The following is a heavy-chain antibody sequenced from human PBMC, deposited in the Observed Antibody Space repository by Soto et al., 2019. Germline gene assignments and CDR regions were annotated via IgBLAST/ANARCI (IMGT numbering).Heavy chain of an antibody. CDR3: ASGSYYYARPAYHF. Sequence: GGSLRLSGAASGFSFSSYGMHWVRQAPGKGLEWVALIWYDGSNEYFADSVKGRFTISRDNSKNTLYLQMNSLRVEDTAVYYCASGSYYYARPAYHFWGQGTLVTV. CDR1: GFSFSSYG. CDR2: IWYDGSNE. V-gene: IGHV3-33*01. D-gene: IGHD3-10*01. J-gene: IGHJ4*02.